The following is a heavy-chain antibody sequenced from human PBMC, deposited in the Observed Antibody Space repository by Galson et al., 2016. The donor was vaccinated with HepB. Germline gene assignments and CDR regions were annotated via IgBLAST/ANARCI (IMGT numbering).Heavy chain of an antibody. CDR1: GFSFGDDG. V-gene: IGHV3-49*03. J-gene: IGHJ6*02. Sequence: SLRLSCAASGFSFGDDGVSWFRQAPGKGLEWVAFIRSKTYSGTREYAASVQGRFTISRDDSKSIAYLQMNSLEIEDTAVYFCTRALVTTGDWMYYGMDVWGQGTTVTVSS. CDR3: TRALVTTGDWMYYGMDV. CDR2: IRSKTYSGTR. D-gene: IGHD3/OR15-3a*01.